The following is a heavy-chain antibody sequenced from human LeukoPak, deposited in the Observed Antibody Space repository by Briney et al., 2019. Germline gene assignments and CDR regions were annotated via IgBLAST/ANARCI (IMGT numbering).Heavy chain of an antibody. V-gene: IGHV3-23*01. D-gene: IGHD5-12*01. CDR2: ITGSGGST. CDR1: GFTFSSYA. Sequence: GRSLRLSCAASGFTFSSYAMHWVRQAPGKGLEWVSAITGSGGSTHYANSVKGRFTISRDNSKNTLHLQMNSLRAEDTAVYYCAKDRDSGNDLAYFDYWGQGTLVTVSS. J-gene: IGHJ4*02. CDR3: AKDRDSGNDLAYFDY.